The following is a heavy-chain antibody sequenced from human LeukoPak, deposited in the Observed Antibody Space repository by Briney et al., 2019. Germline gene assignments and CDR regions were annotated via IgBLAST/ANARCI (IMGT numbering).Heavy chain of an antibody. Sequence: PGGSLRLSCAASGFTFSSYSMNWVRQAPGKGLEWVSYISSSSSTIYYADSVKGRFTISRDNAKNSLYLQMNSLRAEDTAVYYCARDGSSQLLGYWGQGTLVTVSS. V-gene: IGHV3-48*01. CDR1: GFTFSSYS. CDR2: ISSSSSTI. J-gene: IGHJ4*02. D-gene: IGHD6-6*01. CDR3: ARDGSSQLLGY.